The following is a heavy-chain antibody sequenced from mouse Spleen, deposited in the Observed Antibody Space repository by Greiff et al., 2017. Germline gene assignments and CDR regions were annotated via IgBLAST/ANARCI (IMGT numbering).Heavy chain of an antibody. CDR1: GYAFSSSW. CDR2: IYPGDGDT. CDR3: ASRSYYFDY. Sequence: VKLMESGPELVKPGASVKISCKASGYAFSSSWMNWVKQRPGKGLEWIGRIYPGDGDTNYNGKFKGKATLTADKSSSTAYMQLSSLTSEDSAVYFCASRSYYFDYWGQGTTLTVSS. D-gene: IGHD1-1*01. J-gene: IGHJ2*01. V-gene: IGHV1-82*01.